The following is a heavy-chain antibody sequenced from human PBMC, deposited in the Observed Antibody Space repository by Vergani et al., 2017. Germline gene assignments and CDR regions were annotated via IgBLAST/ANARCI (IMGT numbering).Heavy chain of an antibody. CDR1: GFTVSSNY. CDR3: ARLRFLEWPDY. V-gene: IGHV3-66*02. CDR2: IYSGGST. D-gene: IGHD3-3*01. Sequence: EVQLVESGGGLVKPGGSLRLSCAASGFTVSSNYMSWVRQAPGKGLEWVSVIYSGGSTYYADSVKGRFTISRDNSKNTLYLQMNSLRAEDTAVYYCARLRFLEWPDYWGQGTLVTVSS. J-gene: IGHJ4*02.